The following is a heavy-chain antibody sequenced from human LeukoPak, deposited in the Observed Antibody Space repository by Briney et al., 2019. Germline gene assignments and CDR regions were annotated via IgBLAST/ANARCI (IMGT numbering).Heavy chain of an antibody. D-gene: IGHD3-22*01. V-gene: IGHV3-11*01. CDR2: ISSSGSTI. CDR3: ARDFDYYDDSGYQTYYFDY. J-gene: IGHJ4*02. CDR1: GFTFSDYY. Sequence: GGSLRLSCAASGFTFSDYYMSWIRQAPGKGLEWVSYISSSGSTIFYADSVKGRFTISRDNAKSSLYLQMNSLRAEDTAVYYCARDFDYYDDSGYQTYYFDYWGQGTLVTVSS.